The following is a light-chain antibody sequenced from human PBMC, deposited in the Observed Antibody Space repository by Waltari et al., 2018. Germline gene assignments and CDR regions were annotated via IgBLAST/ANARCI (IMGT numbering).Light chain of an antibody. Sequence: EIVLTQSPGTLSLSPGERATLSCRASQSVGSNYVAWYQQKPGQAPRLLTYEASSRASGIPDRFSGDGSGTDFTLTISRLEPEDFAVYYCQHYGTSRTFGQGTKLEIK. J-gene: IGKJ2*01. CDR2: EAS. CDR1: QSVGSNY. CDR3: QHYGTSRT. V-gene: IGKV3-20*01.